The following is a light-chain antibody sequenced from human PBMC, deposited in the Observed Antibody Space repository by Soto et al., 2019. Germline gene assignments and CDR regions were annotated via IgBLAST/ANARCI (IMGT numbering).Light chain of an antibody. V-gene: IGKV3-11*01. CDR2: DAS. CDR1: QSVSSY. J-gene: IGKJ2*01. Sequence: EIVLTQSPATLSLSPGERATLSCRASQSVSSYLAWYQQKPGQAPRLLIYDASKRATGIPARFSGSGSGTAFTLTITSLEPEDFAVYYCQQRSNWPPGYTFGQGTKLEIK. CDR3: QQRSNWPPGYT.